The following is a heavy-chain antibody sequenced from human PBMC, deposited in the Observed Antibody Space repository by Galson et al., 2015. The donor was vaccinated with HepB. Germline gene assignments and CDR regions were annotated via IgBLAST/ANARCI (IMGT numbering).Heavy chain of an antibody. V-gene: IGHV1-18*01. J-gene: IGHJ4*02. CDR1: GYTFTSYG. CDR2: ISGYNGNT. D-gene: IGHD3-3*01. Sequence: SVKVSCKASGYTFTSYGISWVRQAPGQGLEWMGWISGYNGNTNYAQKFQGRVTMTTDTSTSTGYMGLRRLRVEDTAVYYCARELGDFWGGKQLDYWGQGTQVSVSS. CDR3: ARELGDFWGGKQLDY.